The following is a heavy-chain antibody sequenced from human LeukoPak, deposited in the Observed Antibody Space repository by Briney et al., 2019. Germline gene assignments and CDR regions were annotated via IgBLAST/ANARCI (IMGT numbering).Heavy chain of an antibody. V-gene: IGHV3-33*01. J-gene: IGHJ4*02. CDR2: IWYDGSNK. CDR1: GFTFSSYG. CDR3: GAVGATSPFDY. D-gene: IGHD1-26*01. Sequence: GGSLRLSCAASGFTFSSYGMHWVRQAPGKGLEWVAVIWYDGSNKYYADPVKGRFTISRDNSKNTLYLQMNSLRAEDTAVYYCGAVGATSPFDYWGQGTLVTVSS.